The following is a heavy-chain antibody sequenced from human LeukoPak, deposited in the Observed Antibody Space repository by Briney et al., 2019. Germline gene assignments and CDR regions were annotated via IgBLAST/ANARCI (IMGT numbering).Heavy chain of an antibody. CDR3: ARDRLFSVRGVIIRASFDY. CDR1: GFTFDTYW. CDR2: INQDGSAK. Sequence: GGSLRLSCAVTGFTFDTYWMSWVRQVPGKGLEWVANINQDGSAKYYVDSVKDRFTISRDNAKNSLYLQMNSLRAEDTAVYYCARDRLFSVRGVIIRASFDYWGQGTLVTVSS. J-gene: IGHJ4*02. V-gene: IGHV3-7*01. D-gene: IGHD3-10*01.